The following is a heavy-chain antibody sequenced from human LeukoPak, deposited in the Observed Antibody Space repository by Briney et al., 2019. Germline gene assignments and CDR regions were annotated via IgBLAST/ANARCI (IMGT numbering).Heavy chain of an antibody. D-gene: IGHD3-22*01. CDR3: ASTYYYDSSGYYQIDY. CDR2: IYYSGST. J-gene: IGHJ4*02. CDR1: GGSISSGDYY. V-gene: IGHV4-30-4*08. Sequence: TSETLSLTCTVSGGSISSGDYYWSWIRQPPGKGLEWIGYIYYSGSTYYNPSLKSRVTISVDTSKNQFSLKLSSVNAADTAVYYCASTYYYDSSGYYQIDYWGQGTLVTVYS.